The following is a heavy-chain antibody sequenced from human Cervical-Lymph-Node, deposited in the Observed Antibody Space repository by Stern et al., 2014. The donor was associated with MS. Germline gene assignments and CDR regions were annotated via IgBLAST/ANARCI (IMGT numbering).Heavy chain of an antibody. V-gene: IGHV3-11*01. CDR3: ATGGGYFDY. CDR1: GLTLSDYF. Sequence: QVQLVESGGGLVKPGGSLRLSCAASGLTLSDYFMTWIRQAPGKGPEWLSGISSGGSTIYYADSVKGRFSISRDNAKNLLYLQMNSLRAEDTAVYYCATGGGYFDYWGQGALVTVSS. D-gene: IGHD1-14*01. CDR2: ISSGGSTI. J-gene: IGHJ4*02.